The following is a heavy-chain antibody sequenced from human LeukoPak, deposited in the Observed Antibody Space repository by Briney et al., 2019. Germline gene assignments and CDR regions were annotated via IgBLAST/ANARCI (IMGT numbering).Heavy chain of an antibody. J-gene: IGHJ4*02. V-gene: IGHV4-39*07. CDR3: ARGERKGYDILTGYST. CDR1: GVSISSSGSY. CDR2: FYYTGST. D-gene: IGHD3-9*01. Sequence: PSETLSLTCIVSGVSISSSGSYWGWIRQPPGKGLQWIGSFYYTGSTYYNPSLKSRVTIAGDTSKNHLSLKLSSVTAADTAVYYCARGERKGYDILTGYSTWGQGTLVTVSS.